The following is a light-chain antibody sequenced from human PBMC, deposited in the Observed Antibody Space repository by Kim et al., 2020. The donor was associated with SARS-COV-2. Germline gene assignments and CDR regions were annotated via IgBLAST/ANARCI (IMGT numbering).Light chain of an antibody. J-gene: IGLJ7*02. CDR2: DDD. CDR1: SGSIDSHF. CDR3: QSYDSTTFAV. V-gene: IGLV6-57*04. Sequence: NFMLTQPHSVSESPGKTVTISCTRSSGSIDSHFVQWFQQRPGSAPITVIYDDDQRPSGVPDRFSASVDTASNSASLVISGLRTEDEADYFCQSYDSTTFAVFGTGTQLTA.